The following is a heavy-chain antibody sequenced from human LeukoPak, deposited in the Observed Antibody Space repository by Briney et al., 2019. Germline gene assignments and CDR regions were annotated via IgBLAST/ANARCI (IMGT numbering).Heavy chain of an antibody. CDR1: GGSFSGYY. V-gene: IGHV4-34*01. J-gene: IGHJ5*02. CDR3: ARGARGDTPYNWFDP. CDR2: INQSGET. Sequence: SETPSLTCAVHGGSFSGYYWSWIRQPPGKGLEWIGEINQSGETNYNPSLMSRVTISEDTSKNQFSLMLTSVTAADTAVYYCARGARGDTPYNWFDPWGQGTLVTVSS. D-gene: IGHD2-21*02.